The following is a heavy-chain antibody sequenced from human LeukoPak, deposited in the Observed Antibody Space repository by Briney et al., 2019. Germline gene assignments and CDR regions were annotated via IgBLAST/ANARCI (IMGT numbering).Heavy chain of an antibody. CDR2: THASGTT. Sequence: SETLSLTCAVYGGSFSGYYWSWIRQPAGKRLEWIGRTHASGTTNFNPSLKSRVTMSIDTSNNQFSLKLSSVTAADTAVYYCARGVIVMAGNGFDSWGQGTLVTVSS. V-gene: IGHV4-59*10. J-gene: IGHJ4*02. CDR3: ARGVIVMAGNGFDS. CDR1: GGSFSGYY. D-gene: IGHD6-19*01.